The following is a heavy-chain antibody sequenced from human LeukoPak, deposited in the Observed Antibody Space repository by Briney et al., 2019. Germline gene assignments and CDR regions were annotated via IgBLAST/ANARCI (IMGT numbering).Heavy chain of an antibody. CDR1: GFTFSSYW. CDR3: ARVIAAAGG. J-gene: IGHJ4*02. Sequence: GGSLRLSCAASGFTFSSYWMHCVRRAPGKGLVWVSRINSDGSSPSYAASVKGRFPIPRDSAKNTLYLQMNSLRAEDTAVYYCARVIAAAGGWGQGTLVTVSS. D-gene: IGHD6-13*01. V-gene: IGHV3-74*01. CDR2: INSDGSSP.